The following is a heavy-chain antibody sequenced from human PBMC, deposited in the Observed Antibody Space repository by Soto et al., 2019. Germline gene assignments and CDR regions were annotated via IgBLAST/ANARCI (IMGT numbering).Heavy chain of an antibody. Sequence: QVNLVQSGAEVRKPGASVKVSCKGSGYTFTSYGIAWVRQAPGQGLEWMGWISAHNDNTNYAQKVQGRVTVTRDTSTSTAYMELRNLRSDDTAVYYCAGGRYGDYWGQGALVTVSS. CDR3: AGGRYGDY. CDR2: ISAHNDNT. J-gene: IGHJ4*02. D-gene: IGHD1-1*01. V-gene: IGHV1-18*01. CDR1: GYTFTSYG.